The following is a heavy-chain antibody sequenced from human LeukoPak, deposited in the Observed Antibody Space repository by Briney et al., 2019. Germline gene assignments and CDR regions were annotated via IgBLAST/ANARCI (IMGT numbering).Heavy chain of an antibody. J-gene: IGHJ6*02. CDR1: GGSFSGYY. D-gene: IGHD1-26*01. Sequence: SETLSLTCAVYGGSFSGYYWSWIRQPPGKGLEWIGEINHSGSTNYNPSLKSRVTISVDTSKNQFSLKLSSVTAADTAVYYCARESSWDYGYGMDVWGQGTTVTVSS. CDR3: ARESSWDYGYGMDV. CDR2: INHSGST. V-gene: IGHV4-34*01.